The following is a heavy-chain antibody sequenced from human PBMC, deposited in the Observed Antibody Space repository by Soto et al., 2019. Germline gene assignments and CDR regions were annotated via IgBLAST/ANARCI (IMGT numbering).Heavy chain of an antibody. D-gene: IGHD2-15*01. V-gene: IGHV1-69*02. J-gene: IGHJ3*02. Sequence: GASVKVSCKASGGTFSSYTISWVRQAPGQGLEWMGRIIPILGIANYAQKFQGRVTITADKSTSTAYMELSSLRSEDTAVYYCASGGYCSGGSCYPGAFDIWGQGTTVTVSS. CDR2: IIPILGIA. CDR3: ASGGYCSGGSCYPGAFDI. CDR1: GGTFSSYT.